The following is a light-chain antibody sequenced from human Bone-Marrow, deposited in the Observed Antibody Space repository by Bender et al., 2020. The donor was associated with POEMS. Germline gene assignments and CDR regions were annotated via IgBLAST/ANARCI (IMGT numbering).Light chain of an antibody. CDR2: EVS. V-gene: IGLV2-8*01. Sequence: QSALTQPPSASGSPGQSVTISCVGTTSDVGGHDYVSWYQQHPGKAPKLMIYEVSKRPSGVPDRFSGSKSGNTASLTVSGLQAEDEADYYCSSYAGSNNLVFGGGTKLTVL. J-gene: IGLJ2*01. CDR1: TSDVGGHDY. CDR3: SSYAGSNNLV.